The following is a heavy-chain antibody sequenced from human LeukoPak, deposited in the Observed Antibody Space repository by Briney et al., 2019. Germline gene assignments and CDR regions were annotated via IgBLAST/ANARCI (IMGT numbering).Heavy chain of an antibody. CDR1: GFTFSSYA. J-gene: IGHJ4*02. Sequence: GGSLRLSCAASGFTFSSYAMPWVRQAPGKGLEWVAVISYDGSNKYYADSVKGRFTISRDNSKNTLYLQMNSLRAEDTAVYYCARVSNKGIVVVSGGYSYGGIDYWGQGTLVTVSS. CDR3: ARVSNKGIVVVSGGYSYGGIDY. D-gene: IGHD5-18*01. CDR2: ISYDGSNK. V-gene: IGHV3-30-3*01.